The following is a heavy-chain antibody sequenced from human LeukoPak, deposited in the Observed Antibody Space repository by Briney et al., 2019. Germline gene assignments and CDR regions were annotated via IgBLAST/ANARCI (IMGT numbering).Heavy chain of an antibody. CDR3: ARGDIVVVPAAPYQYYYYGMDV. Sequence: ASVKVSCKASGGTFSSYANSWVRQAPGQGLEWMGGIIPIFGTANYAQKFQGRVTITADESTSTAYMELSSLRSEDTAVYYCARGDIVVVPAAPYQYYYYGMDVWGKGTTVTVSS. D-gene: IGHD2-2*01. J-gene: IGHJ6*04. V-gene: IGHV1-69*01. CDR2: IIPIFGTA. CDR1: GGTFSSYA.